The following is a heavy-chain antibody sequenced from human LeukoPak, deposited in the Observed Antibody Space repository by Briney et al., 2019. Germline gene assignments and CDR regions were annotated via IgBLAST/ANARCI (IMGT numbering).Heavy chain of an antibody. V-gene: IGHV4-59*08. D-gene: IGHD3-16*01. Sequence: SETLSLTCTVSGGSISNYYWSWIRQPPGKGLEYIGYIYYTGSTNYNPSLARRLTISVDTSPNQFFLELSSVTAADTAVYYCARQVGRGTQIYYMDVWGKGTTVTVSS. CDR2: IYYTGST. CDR1: GGSISNYY. CDR3: ARQVGRGTQIYYMDV. J-gene: IGHJ6*03.